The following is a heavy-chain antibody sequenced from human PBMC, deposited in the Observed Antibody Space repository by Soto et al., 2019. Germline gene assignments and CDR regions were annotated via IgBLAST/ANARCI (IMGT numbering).Heavy chain of an antibody. CDR1: GLTFSSYW. CDR3: AREGRDYYYYYMDV. D-gene: IGHD3-10*01. CDR2: INSDGSST. J-gene: IGHJ6*03. V-gene: IGHV3-74*01. Sequence: GGSLRLSCAASGLTFSSYWMHWVRQAPGKGLVWVSRINSDGSSTSYADSVKGRFTISRDNAKNTLYLQMNSLRAEDTAVYYCAREGRDYYYYYMDVWGKGTTVTVSS.